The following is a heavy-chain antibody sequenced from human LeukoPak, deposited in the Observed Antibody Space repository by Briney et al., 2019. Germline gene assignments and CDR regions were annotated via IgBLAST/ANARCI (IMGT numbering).Heavy chain of an antibody. V-gene: IGHV1-18*01. D-gene: IGHD3-9*01. CDR1: GYTFTSYG. CDR2: ISAYNGNT. Sequence: GASVKVSCKASGYTFTSYGISWVRQAPGQGLEWMGWISAYNGNTNYAQKLQGRVTVTTDTSTSTAYMELRSLRSDDTAVYYCARVVLSLRYFDSENWFDPWGQGTLVTVSS. CDR3: ARVVLSLRYFDSENWFDP. J-gene: IGHJ5*02.